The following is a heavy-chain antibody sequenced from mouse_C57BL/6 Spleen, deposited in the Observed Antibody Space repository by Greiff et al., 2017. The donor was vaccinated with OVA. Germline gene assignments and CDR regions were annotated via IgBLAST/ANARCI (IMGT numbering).Heavy chain of an antibody. Sequence: QVQLQQPGAELVKPGASVKLSCKASGYTFTSYWMQWVKQRPGQGLEWIGEIDPSASYTNYNQKFKGTATLTVDTSSSTAYMQLSSLTSEDSAVYYGARYYGRSPYWYFDVWGTGTTVTVSS. CDR1: GYTFTSYW. CDR3: ARYYGRSPYWYFDV. CDR2: IDPSASYT. D-gene: IGHD1-1*01. V-gene: IGHV1-50*01. J-gene: IGHJ1*03.